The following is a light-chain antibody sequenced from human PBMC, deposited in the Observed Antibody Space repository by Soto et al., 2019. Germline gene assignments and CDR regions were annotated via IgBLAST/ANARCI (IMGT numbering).Light chain of an antibody. J-gene: IGKJ1*01. Sequence: EIVMTQSPATLSVSPGERATLSCRASQSVSSDLAWYQQKPGQAPRLLIYGASTRATGIPARFSGSGSGTXXXLXISSLQSEDFAVYYCQQYNNWWTFGQGTKVEIK. CDR3: QQYNNWWT. CDR1: QSVSSD. V-gene: IGKV3-15*01. CDR2: GAS.